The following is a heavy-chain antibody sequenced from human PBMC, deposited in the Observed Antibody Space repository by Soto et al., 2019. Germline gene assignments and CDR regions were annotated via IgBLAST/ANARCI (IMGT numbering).Heavy chain of an antibody. CDR3: ARCNDYGDYFDY. CDR1: GDSISSGDYY. D-gene: IGHD4-17*01. Sequence: QVQLQESGPGLMKPSQTLSLTCTVSGDSISSGDYYWTWVRQPPGKGLEWIGYIDYSGNTYYTPSPXSXXTISVDTSKNQFSLRLTSVTAADTAVYYCARCNDYGDYFDYWGQGTLATVSS. V-gene: IGHV4-30-4*01. CDR2: IDYSGNT. J-gene: IGHJ4*02.